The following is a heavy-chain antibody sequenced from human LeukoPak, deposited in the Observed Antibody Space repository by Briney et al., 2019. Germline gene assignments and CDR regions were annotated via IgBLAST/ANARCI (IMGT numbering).Heavy chain of an antibody. CDR1: GGSFSGYY. D-gene: IGHD1-1*01. Sequence: PSETLSHTCAVYGGSFSGYYWSWIRQPPGKGLEWIGEINHSGSTNYNPSLKSRVTISVDTSKNQFSLKLSSVTAADTAVYYCAREITTSGFDYWGQGTLVTVSS. CDR2: INHSGST. CDR3: AREITTSGFDY. V-gene: IGHV4-34*01. J-gene: IGHJ4*02.